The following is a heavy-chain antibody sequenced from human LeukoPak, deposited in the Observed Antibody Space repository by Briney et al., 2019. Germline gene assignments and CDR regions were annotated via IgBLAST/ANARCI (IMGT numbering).Heavy chain of an antibody. D-gene: IGHD2-8*01. CDR2: IDPTSGDT. J-gene: IGHJ5*02. V-gene: IGHV1-2*02. CDR1: GYAFSDYY. CDR3: ARRIPRSYCTPIDCNPNWFDP. Sequence: ASVKVSCKASGYAFSDYYMHWVRQAPGQGLEWMGWIDPTSGDTKYAHKFQGRVSMTRDTSISTADMEVSSLRSDDTAVYYCARRIPRSYCTPIDCNPNWFDPWGQGTLVIVSS.